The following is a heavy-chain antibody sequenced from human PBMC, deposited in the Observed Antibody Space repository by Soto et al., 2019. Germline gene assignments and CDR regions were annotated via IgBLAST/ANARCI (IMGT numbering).Heavy chain of an antibody. CDR2: ISGSGGST. Sequence: GGSLRLSCAASGFTFSSYAISWVRQAPGKGLEWVSAISGSGGSTYYADSVKGRFTISRDNSKNTLYLQMNSLRAEDTAVYYCAKSHDIVVVPAAFNWFDPWGQGTLVTVSS. CDR1: GFTFSSYA. V-gene: IGHV3-23*01. D-gene: IGHD2-2*01. J-gene: IGHJ5*02. CDR3: AKSHDIVVVPAAFNWFDP.